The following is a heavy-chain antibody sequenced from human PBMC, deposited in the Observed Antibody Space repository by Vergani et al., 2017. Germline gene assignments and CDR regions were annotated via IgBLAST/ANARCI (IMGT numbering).Heavy chain of an antibody. V-gene: IGHV5-51*01. Sequence: EVQLVPSGAEVKKPGESLKISCKGSGYSFTSYWIGWVRQMPGKGLEWMGIIYPGDSDTRYSPSFQGQVTISADKSISTAYLQWSSLKASDTAMYYCARQAYDFWSGSPLAQYFQHWGQGTLVTVSS. D-gene: IGHD3-3*01. J-gene: IGHJ1*01. CDR3: ARQAYDFWSGSPLAQYFQH. CDR1: GYSFTSYW. CDR2: IYPGDSDT.